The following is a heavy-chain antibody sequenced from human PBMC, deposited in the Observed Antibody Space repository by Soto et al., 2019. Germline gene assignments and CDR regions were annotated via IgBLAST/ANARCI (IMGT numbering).Heavy chain of an antibody. V-gene: IGHV4-4*02. CDR2: VSLGGGA. D-gene: IGHD4-4*01. CDR1: GVSITSTDW. Sequence: QVQLQESGRGLVKPSETLSLSCAVSGVSITSTDWWSWVRQPPGKGLQWIGEVSLGGGANYNPSLKSRVTISVDNSKNQFSLTLNSVTAADTAVYFCAGSTADTTLKASSFWGQGTLVTVSS. CDR3: AGSTADTTLKASSF. J-gene: IGHJ4*02.